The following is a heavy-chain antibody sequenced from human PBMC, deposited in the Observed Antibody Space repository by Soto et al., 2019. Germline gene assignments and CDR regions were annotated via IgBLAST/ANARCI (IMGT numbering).Heavy chain of an antibody. CDR2: IIPIFGTA. V-gene: IGHV1-69*13. Sequence: SVKVSCKASGGTFSSYAISWVRQAPGQGLEWMGGIIPIFGTANYAQKFQGRVTITADESTSTAYMELSSLRSEDTAVYYCARDVNKYYYDSSGYYYPNFDYWGQGTLVTVSS. CDR3: ARDVNKYYYDSSGYYYPNFDY. CDR1: GGTFSSYA. D-gene: IGHD3-22*01. J-gene: IGHJ4*02.